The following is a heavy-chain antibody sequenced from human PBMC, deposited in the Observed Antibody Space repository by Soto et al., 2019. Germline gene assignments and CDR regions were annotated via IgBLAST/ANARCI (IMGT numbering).Heavy chain of an antibody. Sequence: QVQLVQSGAEVKKPGSSVKVSCKASGGNFNYHAINWVRQAPGQRLEWMGGFIPVLGTANYAQNFQGRVTITADTSKTIAYMELTGLKSEDTAVYYCARGSFGGGHYANFGHWGQGTLVTVSS. D-gene: IGHD3-16*01. J-gene: IGHJ4*02. V-gene: IGHV1-69*06. CDR3: ARGSFGGGHYANFGH. CDR1: GGNFNYHA. CDR2: FIPVLGTA.